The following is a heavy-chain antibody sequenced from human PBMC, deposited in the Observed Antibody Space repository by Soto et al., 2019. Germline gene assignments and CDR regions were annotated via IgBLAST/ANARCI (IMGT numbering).Heavy chain of an antibody. J-gene: IGHJ4*02. D-gene: IGHD2-15*01. CDR1: GYTFTNYG. CDR3: ARGPAGGLRGGVSY. Sequence: ASVKVSCKTSGYTFTNYGITWVRQAPGQGLKWMGWISAYDGDTNYAQKFQGRVIMTTDTSTTTAYMELRSLRSDDTAVYYCARGPAGGLRGGVSYWGQGTLVTVSS. V-gene: IGHV1-18*04. CDR2: ISAYDGDT.